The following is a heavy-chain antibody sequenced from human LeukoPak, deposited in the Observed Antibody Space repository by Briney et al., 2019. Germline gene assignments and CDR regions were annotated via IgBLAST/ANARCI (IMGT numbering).Heavy chain of an antibody. Sequence: ASETLSLTCTVSGYSISSGYYWGWIRQPPGKGLEWIGSIYHSGSTYYNPPLKSRVTISVDTSKNQFSLKLSSVTAADTAVYYCARDLRGLPSTFFDYWGQGTLVTVSS. CDR3: ARDLRGLPSTFFDY. D-gene: IGHD4-17*01. V-gene: IGHV4-38-2*02. J-gene: IGHJ4*02. CDR2: IYHSGST. CDR1: GYSISSGYY.